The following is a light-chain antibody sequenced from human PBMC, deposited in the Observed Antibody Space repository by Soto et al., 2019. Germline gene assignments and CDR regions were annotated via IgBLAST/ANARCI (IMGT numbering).Light chain of an antibody. Sequence: EIVMTQSPATLSVSPGERATLSCSASQSVSTTLAWYQQKPGQAPRLLIYRASLRATGVPARFSGGGSGAEFTLTISGLQSEDFAVYYCQQYDNWPYTFGQGTKLDIK. CDR1: QSVSTT. CDR3: QQYDNWPYT. J-gene: IGKJ2*01. CDR2: RAS. V-gene: IGKV3-15*01.